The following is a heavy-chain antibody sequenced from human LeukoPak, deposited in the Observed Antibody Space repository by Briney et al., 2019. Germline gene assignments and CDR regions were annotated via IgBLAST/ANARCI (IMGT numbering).Heavy chain of an antibody. J-gene: IGHJ4*02. CDR3: ARRGYCATTTCYRLFDY. V-gene: IGHV4-59*01. Sequence: SETLSLTCTVSGGSISSYYWSWIRQPPGKGLEWIGYIYYSGSTNYNPSLKSRVTISVDTSKNQFSLKLSSVTAADTAVYYCARRGYCATTTCYRLFDYWGQGTLVTVSS. D-gene: IGHD2-2*01. CDR1: GGSISSYY. CDR2: IYYSGST.